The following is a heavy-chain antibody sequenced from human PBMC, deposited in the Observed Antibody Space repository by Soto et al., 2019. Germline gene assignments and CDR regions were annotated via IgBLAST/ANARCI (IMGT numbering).Heavy chain of an antibody. CDR1: GGSISRGGYS. CDR3: AETLGYSYGPN. D-gene: IGHD5-18*01. CDR2: IYHSGST. Sequence: SETLSLTCAVSGGSISRGGYSWSWIRQPPGKGLEWIGYIYHSGSTYYNPSLKSRVTISVDTSKNQSSLKLSSVTAADTAVYYCAETLGYSYGPNWGQGTLVTVSS. J-gene: IGHJ4*02. V-gene: IGHV4-30-2*02.